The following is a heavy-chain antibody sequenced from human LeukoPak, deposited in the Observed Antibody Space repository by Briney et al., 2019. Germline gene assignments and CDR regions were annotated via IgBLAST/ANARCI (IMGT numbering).Heavy chain of an antibody. J-gene: IGHJ4*02. CDR2: INPNSGGT. CDR3: ARDPGIAAAGSFGY. V-gene: IGHV1-2*02. CDR1: GYTFTDYY. Sequence: ASVKVSCKASGYTFTDYYMHWVRQAPGQGLEWMGWINPNSGGTNSAQKLQGRVTMTTDTSTSTAYMELRSLRSDDTAVYYCARDPGIAAAGSFGYWGQGTLVTVSS. D-gene: IGHD6-13*01.